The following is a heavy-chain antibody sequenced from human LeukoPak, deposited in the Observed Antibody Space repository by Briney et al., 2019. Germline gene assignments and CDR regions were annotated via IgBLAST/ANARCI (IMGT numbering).Heavy chain of an antibody. Sequence: GASVKVSCKASGYTFTSYDINWVRQATGQGLEWMGWMNPNSGNTGYAQKFQGRVTITRNTSISTAYMELSSLRSEDTAVYYCARGTRGPRYGSGSYTVDYWGQGTLVTVSS. V-gene: IGHV1-8*03. J-gene: IGHJ4*02. CDR2: MNPNSGNT. D-gene: IGHD3-10*01. CDR3: ARGTRGPRYGSGSYTVDY. CDR1: GYTFTSYD.